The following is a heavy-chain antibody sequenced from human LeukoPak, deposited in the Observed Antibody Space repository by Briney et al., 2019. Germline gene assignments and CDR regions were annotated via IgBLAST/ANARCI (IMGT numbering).Heavy chain of an antibody. J-gene: IGHJ3*02. CDR3: ASYCSGGSCYSSDAFDI. D-gene: IGHD2-15*01. V-gene: IGHV4-38-2*02. CDR1: GGSISSGYY. CDR2: IYHSGST. Sequence: SQTLSLTCTVSGGSISSGYYWGWIRQPPGKGLEWIGSIYHSGSTYYNPSLKSRVTISVDTSKNQFSLKLSSVTAADTAVYYCASYCSGGSCYSSDAFDIWGQGTMVTVSS.